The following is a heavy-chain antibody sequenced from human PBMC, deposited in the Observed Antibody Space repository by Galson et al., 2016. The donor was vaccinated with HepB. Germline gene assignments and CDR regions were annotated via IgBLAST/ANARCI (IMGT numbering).Heavy chain of an antibody. Sequence: SLRLSCAASGFIFSTYNMNWVRLAPGKGLEWVSYISSASDTIHYAGSVKGRFTISRDNAKNSLYLQMNSLRAEDTAVYYCARGGWQPLTGYGIDNWGQGTLFTVAS. CDR3: ARGGWQPLTGYGIDN. CDR2: ISSASDTI. V-gene: IGHV3-48*01. CDR1: GFIFSTYN. D-gene: IGHD3-9*01. J-gene: IGHJ4*02.